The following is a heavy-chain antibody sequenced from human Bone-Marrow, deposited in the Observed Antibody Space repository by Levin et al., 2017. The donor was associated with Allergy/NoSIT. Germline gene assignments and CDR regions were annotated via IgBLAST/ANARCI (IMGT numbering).Heavy chain of an antibody. J-gene: IGHJ4*02. Sequence: ASVKVSCKASGYTFIGYAINWVRQAPGQGLEWMGWIHPNTGNPTYAQGFTGRFVFSLDTSVSTAYLQISSLKAEDTAMYYCARDTEYYDFWSGSGVLDYWGQGTLVTVSS. D-gene: IGHD3-3*01. CDR1: GYTFIGYA. CDR3: ARDTEYYDFWSGSGVLDY. V-gene: IGHV7-4-1*02. CDR2: IHPNTGNP.